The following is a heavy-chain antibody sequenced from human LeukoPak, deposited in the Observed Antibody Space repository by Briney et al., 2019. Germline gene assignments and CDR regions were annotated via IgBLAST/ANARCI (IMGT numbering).Heavy chain of an antibody. V-gene: IGHV3-11*04. CDR2: ISSSGSTI. D-gene: IGHD3-22*01. J-gene: IGHJ4*02. CDR1: GFTFSDYY. Sequence: GGSLRLSCAASGFTFSDYYMSWIRQAPGKGLEWVSYISSSGSTIYYADSVKGRFTISRDNAKNSLYLQMNSLRAEDTAVFYCARYSYYYDSSGCYGPDGGGQGTLDTVSS. CDR3: ARYSYYYDSSGCYGPDG.